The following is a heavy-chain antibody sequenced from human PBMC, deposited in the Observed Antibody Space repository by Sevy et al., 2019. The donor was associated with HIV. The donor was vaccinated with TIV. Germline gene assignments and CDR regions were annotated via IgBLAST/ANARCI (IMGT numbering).Heavy chain of an antibody. CDR1: GGTFSSYA. V-gene: IGHV1-69*13. CDR2: IIPIFGTA. J-gene: IGHJ6*03. CDR3: ARAAVYSSHYYYYYMDV. Sequence: GASVKVSCKASGGTFSSYAISWVRQAPGQGLEWMGGIIPIFGTANYAQKFQGRVTITADESTSTAYVELSSLRSEDTAVYYCARAAVYSSHYYYYYMDVWGKGTTVTVSS. D-gene: IGHD4-4*01.